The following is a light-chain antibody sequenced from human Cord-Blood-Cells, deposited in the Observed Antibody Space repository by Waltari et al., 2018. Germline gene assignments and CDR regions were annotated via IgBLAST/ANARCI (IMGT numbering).Light chain of an antibody. CDR1: QSISSW. CDR3: QQYNSYST. Sequence: DIQMTQSPPTLSASVGDRVTITCRASQSISSWLDWYKQKPEKSPKLLIYDASSLESGAPSRFSGSGSGTEFTLTISSLQPDDFATYYCQQYNSYSTFGRATKLEIK. J-gene: IGKJ2*01. V-gene: IGKV1-5*01. CDR2: DAS.